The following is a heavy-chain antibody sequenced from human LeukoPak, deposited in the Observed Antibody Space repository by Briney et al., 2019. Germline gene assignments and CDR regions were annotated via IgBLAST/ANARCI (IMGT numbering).Heavy chain of an antibody. J-gene: IGHJ5*02. CDR1: GGSISSSSYY. V-gene: IGHV4-39*01. D-gene: IGHD2-15*01. Sequence: SETLSLTCTVSGGSISSSSYYWGWIRQPPGKGLEWIGSIYYSGSTYYNPSLKSRVTISVDTSKNQFSLKLSSVTAADTAVYYCARHLKERNLPVLVAAINWFDPWGQGTLVTVSS. CDR2: IYYSGST. CDR3: ARHLKERNLPVLVAAINWFDP.